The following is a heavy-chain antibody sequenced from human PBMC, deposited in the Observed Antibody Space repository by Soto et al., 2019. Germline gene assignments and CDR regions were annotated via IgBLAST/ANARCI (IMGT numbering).Heavy chain of an antibody. CDR3: ARHQFSSSWQADFDY. V-gene: IGHV4-59*08. CDR1: GGSISSYY. J-gene: IGHJ4*02. CDR2: IYYSGST. Sequence: SETLSLTCTVSGGSISSYYWSWIRQPPGKGLEWIGYIYYSGSTNYNPSLKSRVTISVDTSKNQFSLKLSSVTAADTAVYYCARHQFSSSWQADFDYWGQGTLVTVSS. D-gene: IGHD6-13*01.